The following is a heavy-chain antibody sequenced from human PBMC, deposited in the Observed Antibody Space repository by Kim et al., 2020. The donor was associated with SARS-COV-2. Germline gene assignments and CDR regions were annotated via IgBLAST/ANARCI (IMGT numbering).Heavy chain of an antibody. D-gene: IGHD3-16*01. CDR2: GSTI. CDR3: AREFIRGGDIDY. J-gene: IGHJ4*02. Sequence: GSTIYYADSVKGRFTISRDNAKNSLYLQMNSLRAEDTAVYYCAREFIRGGDIDYWGQGTLVTVSS. V-gene: IGHV3-11*01.